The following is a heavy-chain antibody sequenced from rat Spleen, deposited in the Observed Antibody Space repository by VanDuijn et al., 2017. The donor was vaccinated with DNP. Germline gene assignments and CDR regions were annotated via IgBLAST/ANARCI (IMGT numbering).Heavy chain of an antibody. Sequence: EVQLVESGGGLVQPGNSLKLSCAASGFTFSDYYMAWVRQAPTKGLEWVASISTSGSRTYYSDSVKGRFIISRDNGKSSLYLQLSSLKSEDTATYYCAKNPGYYFDSWGQGVMVTVSS. CDR1: GFTFSDYY. CDR3: AKNPGYYFDS. V-gene: IGHV5S23*01. J-gene: IGHJ2*01. CDR2: ISTSGSRT. D-gene: IGHD1-4*01.